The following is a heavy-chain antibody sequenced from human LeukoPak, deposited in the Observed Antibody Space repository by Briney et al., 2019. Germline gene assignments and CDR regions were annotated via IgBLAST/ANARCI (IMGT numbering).Heavy chain of an antibody. Sequence: SVKVTCKASGGTFSSYAISWVRQAPGQGLEWMGGIIPIFGTANYAQKFQGRVTITTDESTSTAYMELSSLRSEDTAVYYCARDVTACGGDCINWFDPWGQGTLVTVSS. CDR1: GGTFSSYA. CDR3: ARDVTACGGDCINWFDP. J-gene: IGHJ5*02. V-gene: IGHV1-69*05. D-gene: IGHD2-21*02. CDR2: IIPIFGTA.